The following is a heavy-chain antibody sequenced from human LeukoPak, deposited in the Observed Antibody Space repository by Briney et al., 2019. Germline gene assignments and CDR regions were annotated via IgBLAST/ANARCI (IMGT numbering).Heavy chain of an antibody. V-gene: IGHV3-23*01. CDR3: AREVGSFDY. D-gene: IGHD1-26*01. Sequence: GGSLRLSCAASGFTFSSYAMSWVRQAPGRGLEWVSSIGSRGDITYYADSGKGGFTISRDNSKNTLYLQMNSLRAADTAVYYCAREVGSFDYWGQGTLVTVSS. CDR2: IGSRGDIT. J-gene: IGHJ4*02. CDR1: GFTFSSYA.